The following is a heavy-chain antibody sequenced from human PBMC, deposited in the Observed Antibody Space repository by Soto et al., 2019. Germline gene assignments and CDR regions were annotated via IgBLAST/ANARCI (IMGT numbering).Heavy chain of an antibody. CDR3: ARVHDRRNVVVVAARKTTTYNWFDP. V-gene: IGHV4-34*01. Sequence: SETLSLTCAVYGGSFSGYYWSWIRQPPGKGLEWIGEINHSGSTNYNPSLKSRVTISVDTSKNQFSLKLSSVTAADTAVYYCARVHDRRNVVVVAARKTTTYNWFDPWGQGTLVTVSS. J-gene: IGHJ5*02. CDR1: GGSFSGYY. D-gene: IGHD2-15*01. CDR2: INHSGST.